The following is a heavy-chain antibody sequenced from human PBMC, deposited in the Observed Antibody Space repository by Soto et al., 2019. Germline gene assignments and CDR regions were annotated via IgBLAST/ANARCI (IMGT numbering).Heavy chain of an antibody. Sequence: QITLKESGPTLVKPTQTLTLTCTFSGFSLSTSGVGVGWIRQPPGKALERLALIYWNDDKRYSPSLKSRPTITKDTSKNQVVLAMTDMDPVDTATYYCAPYGDYVGWFDPWGQGTLVTVSS. CDR1: GFSLSTSGVG. D-gene: IGHD4-17*01. CDR2: IYWNDDK. J-gene: IGHJ5*02. V-gene: IGHV2-5*01. CDR3: APYGDYVGWFDP.